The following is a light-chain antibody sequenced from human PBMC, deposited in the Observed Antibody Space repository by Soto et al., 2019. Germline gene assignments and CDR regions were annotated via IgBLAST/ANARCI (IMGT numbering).Light chain of an antibody. J-gene: IGKJ5*01. V-gene: IGKV3-11*01. CDR2: DAS. Sequence: EIVLTQSPATLSLSPGERATLSCRASQSVSNYLGWYQQKPGQAPRLLIYDASNRATGIPARFSGSGSGTDFTLTISSLEPEDFAVYYCQQYGSLPITFGQGTRLEIK. CDR1: QSVSNY. CDR3: QQYGSLPIT.